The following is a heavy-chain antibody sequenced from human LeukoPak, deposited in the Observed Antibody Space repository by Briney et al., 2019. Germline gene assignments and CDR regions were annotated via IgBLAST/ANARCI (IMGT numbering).Heavy chain of an antibody. Sequence: GGSLRLSCAASGFTFSSYAMSWVRQAPGKGLEWVSAISGSGGSTYYADSVKGRFTISRDNSKNTLYLQMNSLRAEDTAVYYCAKGDGYYGSGSYYNRNAFDIWGQGTMVTVSS. J-gene: IGHJ3*02. CDR3: AKGDGYYGSGSYYNRNAFDI. CDR1: GFTFSSYA. D-gene: IGHD3-10*01. V-gene: IGHV3-23*01. CDR2: ISGSGGST.